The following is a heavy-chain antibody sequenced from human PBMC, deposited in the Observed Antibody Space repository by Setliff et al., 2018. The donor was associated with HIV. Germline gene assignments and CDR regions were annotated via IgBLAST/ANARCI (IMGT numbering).Heavy chain of an antibody. D-gene: IGHD6-13*01. CDR2: IYSGGST. V-gene: IGHV3-66*01. J-gene: IGHJ4*02. Sequence: GGSLRLSCAASGFTVSSNYLSWVRQAPGKGLEWVSVIYSGGSTYYADSVKGRFTMSRDNAKKTLYLQMNSLRAEDTAVYYCAKAPGLTSSWAIDYWGQGTLVTVSS. CDR1: GFTVSSNY. CDR3: AKAPGLTSSWAIDY.